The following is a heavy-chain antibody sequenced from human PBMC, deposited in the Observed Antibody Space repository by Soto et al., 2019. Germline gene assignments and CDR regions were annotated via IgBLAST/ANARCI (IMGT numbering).Heavy chain of an antibody. D-gene: IGHD2-2*01. Sequence: VHLVQSGAEVKKPGASVKVSCKASGYPFTSYGITWVRQAPGQGLEWMGWISTYNGNTNYAQDLQGRVTMTTDTSTTTAYMELRSLRSDDTALYYCERDSCNTGSCYVREWGQGTLVAVSS. J-gene: IGHJ4*02. CDR2: ISTYNGNT. V-gene: IGHV1-18*01. CDR1: GYPFTSYG. CDR3: ERDSCNTGSCYVRE.